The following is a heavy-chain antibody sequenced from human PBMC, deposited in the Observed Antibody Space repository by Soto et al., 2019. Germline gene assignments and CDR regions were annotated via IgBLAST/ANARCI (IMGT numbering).Heavy chain of an antibody. CDR3: AKDATGLTVVGVVNTYYYYGIDV. CDR2: ISGSGGST. Sequence: EVQLLESGGGLVQPGGSLRLSCAASGFTFSSYAMSWVRQAPGKGLEWVSAISGSGGSTYYADSVKGRFTISRDNSKNTLDLKMNSLRAEDTAVYYCAKDATGLTVVGVVNTYYYYGIDVWGQGTTVTVSS. D-gene: IGHD3-3*01. J-gene: IGHJ6*02. CDR1: GFTFSSYA. V-gene: IGHV3-23*01.